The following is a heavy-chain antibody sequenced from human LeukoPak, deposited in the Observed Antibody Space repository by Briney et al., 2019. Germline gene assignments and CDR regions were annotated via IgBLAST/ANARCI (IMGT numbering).Heavy chain of an antibody. CDR2: INHSGST. CDR3: ATSTGYSSGWGSPNFDY. J-gene: IGHJ4*02. CDR1: GGSFSGYY. Sequence: SETLSLTCAVYGGSFSGYYWSWIRQPPGKGLEWIGEINHSGSTNYNPSLKSRVTISVDTSKNQFSLKLSSVTAADTVVYYCATSTGYSSGWGSPNFDYWGQGTLVTVSS. V-gene: IGHV4-34*01. D-gene: IGHD6-19*01.